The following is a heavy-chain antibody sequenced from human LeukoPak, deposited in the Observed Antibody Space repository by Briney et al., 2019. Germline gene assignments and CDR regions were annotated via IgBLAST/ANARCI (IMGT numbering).Heavy chain of an antibody. CDR3: ARDLAPGRNYYYYGMDV. V-gene: IGHV3-30-3*01. D-gene: IGHD2-15*01. J-gene: IGHJ6*02. CDR1: GFTFSSYA. Sequence: GGSLRLSCAASGFTFSSYAMHWVRQAPGKGLEWVAVISYDGSNKYYADSVKGRFTISRDNSKNTLYLQMNSLRAEDTAVYYCARDLAPGRNYYYYGMDVWGQGTTVTVSS. CDR2: ISYDGSNK.